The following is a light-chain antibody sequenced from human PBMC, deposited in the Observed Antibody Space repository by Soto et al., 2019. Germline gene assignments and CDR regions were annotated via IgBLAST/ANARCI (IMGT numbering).Light chain of an antibody. J-gene: IGLJ1*01. CDR2: EVN. V-gene: IGLV2-14*01. Sequence: ALTQPASVSGSPGQSITISCTGTSTDVGGYKYVSWYQQHPGTAPKLMIFEVNGRPSGVSDRFSGSKSGNTASLTISGLQPEDEADYYCSSFSSSSTPYVFGTGTKVS. CDR1: STDVGGYKY. CDR3: SSFSSSSTPYV.